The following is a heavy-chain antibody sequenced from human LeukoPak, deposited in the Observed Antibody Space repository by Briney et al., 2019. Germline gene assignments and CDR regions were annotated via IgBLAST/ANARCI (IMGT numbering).Heavy chain of an antibody. D-gene: IGHD6-19*01. CDR1: GGSISSYY. Sequence: PSETLSLTCTVSGGSISSYYWCWIRQPPGKGLEWIGYMYYSGSTNYNPSLKSRVTISVDTSKNQFSLKLSSVTAAGTAVYYCARLRRAGWLEYYFDYWGQGTLVTVSS. CDR2: MYYSGST. J-gene: IGHJ4*02. V-gene: IGHV4-59*01. CDR3: ARLRRAGWLEYYFDY.